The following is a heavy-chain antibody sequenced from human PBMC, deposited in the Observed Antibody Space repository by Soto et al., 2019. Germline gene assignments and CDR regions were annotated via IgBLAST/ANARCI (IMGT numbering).Heavy chain of an antibody. CDR2: INHSGST. J-gene: IGHJ6*02. D-gene: IGHD3-9*01. CDR1: GGSFSGYY. V-gene: IGHV4-34*01. Sequence: QVQLQQWGAGLLKPSETLSLTCAVYGGSFSGYYWSWIRQPPGKGLEWIGEINHSGSTNYNPSLKSRVTXXVXTXXNQFSLKLSSVTAADTAVYYCARLFTYYDIYGMDVWGQGTTVTVSS. CDR3: ARLFTYYDIYGMDV.